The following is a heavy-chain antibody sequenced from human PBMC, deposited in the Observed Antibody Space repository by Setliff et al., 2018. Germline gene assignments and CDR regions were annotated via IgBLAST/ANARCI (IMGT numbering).Heavy chain of an antibody. CDR1: GGSITTSSYS. CDR2: IYHSGTT. Sequence: PSETLSLTCTVSGGSITTSSYSWGWLRQPPGKGLEWIGNIYHSGTTYYSPSLKSRVTIPVDTSKNQFSLKVSSVTAADTAVYYCARLGTTIPTSGTWTYYYYYDMDVWGKGTTVTVSS. V-gene: IGHV4-39*07. J-gene: IGHJ6*03. CDR3: ARLGTTIPTSGTWTYYYYYDMDV. D-gene: IGHD2-21*01.